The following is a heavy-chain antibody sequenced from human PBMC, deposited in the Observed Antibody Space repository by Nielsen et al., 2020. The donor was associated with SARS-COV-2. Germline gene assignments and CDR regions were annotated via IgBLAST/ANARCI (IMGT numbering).Heavy chain of an antibody. CDR3: ARAFTIFRPGMGY. V-gene: IGHV3-33*01. Sequence: GESLKISCAASGFTFSSYGMHWVRQAPGKGLEWVAVIWYDGSNKYYADSVKGRFTISRDNSKNTLYLQMNSLRAEDTAVYYCARAFTIFRPGMGYWGQGTLVTVSS. J-gene: IGHJ4*02. CDR1: GFTFSSYG. D-gene: IGHD3-3*01. CDR2: IWYDGSNK.